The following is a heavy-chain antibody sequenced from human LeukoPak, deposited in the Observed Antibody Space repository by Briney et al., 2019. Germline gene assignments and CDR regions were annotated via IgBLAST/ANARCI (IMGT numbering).Heavy chain of an antibody. CDR3: AKDLTRRDGYNLGY. V-gene: IGHV3-23*01. D-gene: IGHD5-24*01. J-gene: IGHJ4*02. Sequence: SGGSLRLSCAASGFTFSSYAMSWVRQAHGKGLEWVSAISGSGGSTYYADSVKGRFTISRDNSKNTLYLQMNSLRAEDTAVYYCAKDLTRRDGYNLGYWGQGTLVTVSS. CDR1: GFTFSSYA. CDR2: ISGSGGST.